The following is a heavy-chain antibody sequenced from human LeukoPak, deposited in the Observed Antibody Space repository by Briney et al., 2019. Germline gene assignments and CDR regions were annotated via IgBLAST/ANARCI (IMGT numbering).Heavy chain of an antibody. V-gene: IGHV3-53*01. J-gene: IGHJ4*02. CDR3: ARHSSWWELYYFDY. Sequence: PGGSLRLSCAASGFTLSNTYMSWVRQAPGKGLEWVSLIYSGGSTYYADSVKGRFTISRDNSKNTLYLQMNSLRAEDTAVYYCARHSSWWELYYFDYWGQGTLVTVSS. D-gene: IGHD1-26*01. CDR2: IYSGGST. CDR1: GFTLSNTY.